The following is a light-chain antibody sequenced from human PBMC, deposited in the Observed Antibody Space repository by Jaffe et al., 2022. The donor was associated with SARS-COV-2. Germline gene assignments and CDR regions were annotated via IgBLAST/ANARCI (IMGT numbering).Light chain of an antibody. CDR2: DAS. J-gene: IGKJ1*01. V-gene: IGKV3-11*01. CDR3: QQRSSWPRT. CDR1: QSVNIF. Sequence: VLTQSPATLSLSPGQRATLSCRASQSVNIFLAWYQHKPGQTPRLLIYDASNRATGIPARFSGSGSGTDFSLTISSLEPEDFAVYYCQQRSSWPRTFGQGTKVEIK.